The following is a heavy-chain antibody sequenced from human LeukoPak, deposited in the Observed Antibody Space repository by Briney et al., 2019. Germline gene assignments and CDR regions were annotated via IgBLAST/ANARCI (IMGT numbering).Heavy chain of an antibody. V-gene: IGHV3-7*01. Sequence: GGSLRLSCAASGFTFSSYAMSWVRQAPGKGLEWVAAINEDGSEKYYVDSVEGRFTISRDNAKNSLYLQMNSLRAEDTAVYYCAGRIFDIWGQGAMVTVSS. CDR1: GFTFSSYA. J-gene: IGHJ3*02. CDR2: INEDGSEK. CDR3: AGRIFDI. D-gene: IGHD2-15*01.